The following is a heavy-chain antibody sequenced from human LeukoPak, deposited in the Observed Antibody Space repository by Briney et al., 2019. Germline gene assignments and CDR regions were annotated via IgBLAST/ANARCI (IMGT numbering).Heavy chain of an antibody. CDR1: GGSLRSSGHW. CDR2: INHSGST. V-gene: IGHV4-39*06. D-gene: IGHD3-3*01. CDR3: ARFRSYDFWSGPKKPYYYYGMDV. J-gene: IGHJ6*02. Sequence: KPSETLSLTCTVSGGSLRSSGHWWVWIRQPPGKGLEWIGEINHSGSTNYNPSLKSRVTISVDTSKNQFPLKLSSVTAADMAVYYCARFRSYDFWSGPKKPYYYYGMDVWGQGTTVTVSS.